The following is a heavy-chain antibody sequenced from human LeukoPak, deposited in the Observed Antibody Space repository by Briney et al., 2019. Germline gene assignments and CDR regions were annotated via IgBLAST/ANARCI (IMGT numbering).Heavy chain of an antibody. CDR2: ISAYNGNT. V-gene: IGHV1-18*01. CDR3: ARIRTHVSWFDP. Sequence: ASVKVSCKASGYTFTSYSISWGRQPPGQGLEWMGWISAYNGNTNYAQKLQGRVTMTTDTSTSTAYMELRSLRSDDTAGYYCARIRTHVSWFDPWGQGTLVTVSS. J-gene: IGHJ5*02. CDR1: GYTFTSYS. D-gene: IGHD2-8*01.